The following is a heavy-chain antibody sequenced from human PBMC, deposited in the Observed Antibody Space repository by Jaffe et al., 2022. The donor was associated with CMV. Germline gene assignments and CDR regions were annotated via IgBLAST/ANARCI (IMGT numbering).Heavy chain of an antibody. D-gene: IGHD2-8*01. CDR2: IYYSGST. V-gene: IGHV4-59*08. CDR1: GASINSYY. CDR3: ARHDMLLGTKDV. J-gene: IGHJ6*04. Sequence: QVQLQESGPGLVKPSETLSLTCTVSGASINSYYWSWIRQPPGKGLEWIGYIYYSGSTNYNPSLKSRVTISVDTSKNQFSLKLSSVTAADTAVYYCARHDMLLGTKDVWGKGTTVTVSS.